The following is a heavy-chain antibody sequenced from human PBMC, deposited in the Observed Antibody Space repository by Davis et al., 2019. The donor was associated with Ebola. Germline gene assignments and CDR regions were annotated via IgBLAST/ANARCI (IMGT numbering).Heavy chain of an antibody. Sequence: PGGSLRLSCAASGFTFDDYAMHWVRQAPGKGLEWVSGISWNSGSIGYADSVKGRFTISRDNAKNSLYLQMNSLRAEDMALYYCAKSGSNYGSGGHLDYWGQGTLVTVSS. CDR3: AKSGSNYGSGGHLDY. CDR2: ISWNSGSI. D-gene: IGHD3-10*01. J-gene: IGHJ4*02. V-gene: IGHV3-9*03. CDR1: GFTFDDYA.